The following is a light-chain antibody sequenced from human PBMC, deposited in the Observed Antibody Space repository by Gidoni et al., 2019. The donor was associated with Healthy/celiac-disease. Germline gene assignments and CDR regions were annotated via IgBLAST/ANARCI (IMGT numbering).Light chain of an antibody. Sequence: QSALTQPASVSGSPGQSITISCTGTSSDVGGYNYVSWYQQHPVKAPKRMIYEVSNRPSGVSNRFSGSKSGNTASLTISGLQAEDEADYYCSSYTSSSTLDVFGTGTKVTVL. CDR3: SSYTSSSTLDV. J-gene: IGLJ1*01. V-gene: IGLV2-14*01. CDR2: EVS. CDR1: SSDVGGYNY.